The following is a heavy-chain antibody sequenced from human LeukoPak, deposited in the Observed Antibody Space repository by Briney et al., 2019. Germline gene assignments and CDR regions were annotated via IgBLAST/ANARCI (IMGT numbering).Heavy chain of an antibody. CDR2: IRYDGSSK. Sequence: GGSLRLSCAASGFSFSSYGIHWVRQAPGEGLEWVAFIRYDGSSKYYADSVKGRFTISRDNSKNMLFLQMDSLTAEDTALYYCAKANEIKWLLSGDAFDIWGQGTMVTVSS. V-gene: IGHV3-30*02. D-gene: IGHD5-12*01. J-gene: IGHJ3*02. CDR3: AKANEIKWLLSGDAFDI. CDR1: GFSFSSYG.